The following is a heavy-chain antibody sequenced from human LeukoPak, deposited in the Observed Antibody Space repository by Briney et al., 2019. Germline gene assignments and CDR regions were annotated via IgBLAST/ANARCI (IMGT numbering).Heavy chain of an antibody. CDR1: GFTFSSSA. J-gene: IGHJ6*02. CDR2: ISGGGSTT. Sequence: GGSLRLSCAASGFTFSSSAMSWVRQAPGKGLEWVSAISGGGSTTYYADSVKGRFIISRDNSKSTLYLQMNSLRAEDTAVFYCAKECSGGSCYSNIQYYYYGMDVWGQGTTVTVSS. D-gene: IGHD2-15*01. V-gene: IGHV3-23*01. CDR3: AKECSGGSCYSNIQYYYYGMDV.